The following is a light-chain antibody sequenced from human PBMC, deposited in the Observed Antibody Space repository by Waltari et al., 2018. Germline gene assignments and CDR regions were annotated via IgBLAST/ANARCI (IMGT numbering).Light chain of an antibody. J-gene: IGLJ3*02. CDR2: GVS. CDR1: SSDVGGYDY. V-gene: IGLV2-11*01. CDR3: CSYADRSTLM. Sequence: QSALTQPRSVSGSPGQSVTVSCTGTSSDVGGYDYVSWYQHHPGKAPNLMIYGVSQRPSGVPDRFSGSKSGNTASLTISGLQAEDEAAYYCCSYADRSTLMFGGGTKLTVL.